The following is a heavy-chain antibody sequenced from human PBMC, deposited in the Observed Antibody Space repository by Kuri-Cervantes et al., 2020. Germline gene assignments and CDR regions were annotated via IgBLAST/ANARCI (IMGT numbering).Heavy chain of an antibody. CDR2: IYYSGST. CDR1: GGSISSSSYY. CDR3: ARYYYDSSGYYRFDY. D-gene: IGHD3-22*01. Sequence: GSLRLSCTVSGGSISSSSYYWGWIRQPPGKGLEWIGSIYYSGSTYYNPSLKSRVTISVGTSKNQFSLKLSSVTAADTAVYYCARYYYDSSGYYRFDYWGQGTLVTVSS. J-gene: IGHJ4*02. V-gene: IGHV4-39*07.